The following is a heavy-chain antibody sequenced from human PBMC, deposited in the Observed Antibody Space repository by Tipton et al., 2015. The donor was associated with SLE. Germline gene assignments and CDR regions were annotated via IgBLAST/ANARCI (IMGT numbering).Heavy chain of an antibody. CDR3: ARVRGGWANDASDI. J-gene: IGHJ3*02. CDR1: GGSISNYY. Sequence: TLSLTCTVSGGSISNYYWSWIRQPPGKGLEWIGYIYHGGSTNYNPSLKSRVTTSFDRSKNQFSLNLNSVTAADTATYYCARVRGGWANDASDIWGQGTMVTVSS. D-gene: IGHD6-19*01. V-gene: IGHV4-59*01. CDR2: IYHGGST.